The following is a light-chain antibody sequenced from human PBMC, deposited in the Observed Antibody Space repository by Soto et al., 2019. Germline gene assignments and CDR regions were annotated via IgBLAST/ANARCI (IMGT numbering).Light chain of an antibody. CDR3: QQYDNLPYT. Sequence: DIQMTQSPSSLSTSVGDTVTITCQASQDISDYLNWFSQKPGKAPKLLIYDASTLEAGVPSRFSGSGSGTDFTFTISSLQPEDIATYYCQQYDNLPYTFGQGTKLEIK. CDR2: DAS. J-gene: IGKJ2*01. V-gene: IGKV1-33*01. CDR1: QDISDY.